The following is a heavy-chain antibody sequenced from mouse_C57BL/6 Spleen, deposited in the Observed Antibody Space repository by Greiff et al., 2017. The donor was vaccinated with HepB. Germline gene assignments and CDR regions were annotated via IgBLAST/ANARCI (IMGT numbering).Heavy chain of an antibody. Sequence: QVQLQQSGPELVKPGASVKISCKASGYAFSSSWMNWVKQRPGKGLEWIGRIYPGDGDTNYNGKFKGKATLTADKSSSTAYMQLSSLTSEDSAVYFCARSPTGYFNYWGQGTTLTVSS. V-gene: IGHV1-82*01. J-gene: IGHJ2*01. CDR3: ARSPTGYFNY. CDR1: GYAFSSSW. D-gene: IGHD4-1*02. CDR2: IYPGDGDT.